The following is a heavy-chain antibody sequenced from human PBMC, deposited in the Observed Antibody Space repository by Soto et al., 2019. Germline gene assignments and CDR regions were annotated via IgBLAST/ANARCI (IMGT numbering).Heavy chain of an antibody. CDR1: GFCFSDYT. V-gene: IGHV3-23*01. CDR3: AKESIGIQGRFDS. D-gene: IGHD3-3*02. J-gene: IGHJ4*02. Sequence: GCSLRLSCAAAGFCFSDYTMNWVRQAPGKGLEWVALIIPSATTYYADPVKGRFTISRENSKNTVYLEMNSLKSDDTAVYYCAKESIGIQGRFDSWGPGTLVTASS. CDR2: IIPSATT.